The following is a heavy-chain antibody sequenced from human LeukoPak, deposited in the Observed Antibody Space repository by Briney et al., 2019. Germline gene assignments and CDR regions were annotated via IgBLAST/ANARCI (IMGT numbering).Heavy chain of an antibody. D-gene: IGHD3-10*01. Sequence: TGGSLRLSCVGSGFMFSNYWMSWVRQAPGKGLEWVANINKDGSVAYSADSLKGRFTFSRDNAKSSLFLQMNSLRVEDSAVYYCARLHLDDPWGSGSPNWFDPWGQGTLVTVSS. CDR1: GFMFSNYW. CDR3: ARLHLDDPWGSGSPNWFDP. CDR2: INKDGSVA. J-gene: IGHJ5*02. V-gene: IGHV3-7*03.